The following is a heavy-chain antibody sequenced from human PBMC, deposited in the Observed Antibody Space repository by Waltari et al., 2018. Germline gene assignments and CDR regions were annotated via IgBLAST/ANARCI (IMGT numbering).Heavy chain of an antibody. D-gene: IGHD6-13*01. V-gene: IGHV3-21*01. CDR1: GFTFSSYS. CDR3: ATQGNSRFDY. Sequence: EVQLVESGGGLVKPGGSLRLSCAASGFTFSSYSMNWVRQAPGKGLEWVSSISSSSSYIYYADSVKGRFTISRDNAKNALYLQMNSLRAEDTAVYYCATQGNSRFDYWGQGTLVTVSS. J-gene: IGHJ4*02. CDR2: ISSSSSYI.